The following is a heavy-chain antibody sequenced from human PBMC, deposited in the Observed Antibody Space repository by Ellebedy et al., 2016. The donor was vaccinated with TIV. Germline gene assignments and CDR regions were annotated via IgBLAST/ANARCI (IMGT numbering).Heavy chain of an antibody. CDR3: ARGTQDY. J-gene: IGHJ4*02. V-gene: IGHV1-8*02. Sequence: ASVKVSCXASGYTFTGYYMHWVRQAPGQGLEWMGWINPNSGNTGYAQKFQGRVTMTRNTSISTAYLELSSLRSEDTAVYYCARGTQDYWGQGTLVTVSS. CDR2: INPNSGNT. CDR1: GYTFTGYY.